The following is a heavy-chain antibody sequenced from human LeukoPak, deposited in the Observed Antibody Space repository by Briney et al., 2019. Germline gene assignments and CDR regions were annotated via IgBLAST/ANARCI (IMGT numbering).Heavy chain of an antibody. CDR2: ISGSGGST. CDR3: AKFRGDYYYYGMDV. CDR1: GFTFSNYA. J-gene: IGHJ6*02. Sequence: QPGGSLRLSCVASGFTFSNYAMSWVRQAPGKGLEWVSAISGSGGSTYYADSVKGRFTISRDNSKNTLYLQMNSLRAEDTAVYYCAKFRGDYYYYGMDVWGQGTTVTVSS. V-gene: IGHV3-23*01.